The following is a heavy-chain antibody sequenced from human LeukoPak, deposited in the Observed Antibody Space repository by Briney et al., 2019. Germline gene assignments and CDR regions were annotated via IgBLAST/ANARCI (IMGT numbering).Heavy chain of an antibody. Sequence: ASVKVSCKASGYTFTSYYMHWVRQAPGQGLEWMGIINPSGGSTSYAQKFQGRVTMTRDMSTSTVYMELSSLRSEDTAVYYCARMSGYCSGDSCYGNNWFDPWGQGTLVTVSS. CDR1: GYTFTSYY. V-gene: IGHV1-46*01. CDR2: INPSGGST. CDR3: ARMSGYCSGDSCYGNNWFDP. D-gene: IGHD2-15*01. J-gene: IGHJ5*02.